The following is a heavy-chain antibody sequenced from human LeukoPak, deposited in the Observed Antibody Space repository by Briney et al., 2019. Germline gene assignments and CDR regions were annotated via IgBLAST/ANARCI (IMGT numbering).Heavy chain of an antibody. CDR2: ISTSGGDT. J-gene: IGHJ4*02. CDR3: TRGGNYGPLDS. CDR1: GFTFSSYW. Sequence: GGSLRLSCAASGFTFSSYWMTWVRQAPGKGLEWVSAISTSGGDTLYADSVRGRFTISRDNSKNSLYLQMNSLRVEDTAINYCTRGGNYGPLDSWGQGTLVTVSS. V-gene: IGHV3-23*01. D-gene: IGHD1-7*01.